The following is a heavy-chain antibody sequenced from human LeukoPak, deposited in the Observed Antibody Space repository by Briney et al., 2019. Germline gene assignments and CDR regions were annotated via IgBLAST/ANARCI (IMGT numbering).Heavy chain of an antibody. Sequence: GGSLRLSCAPSGFIFSGYGMHWVRQAPGKGLEWLSGFSYDGSEDDYAHSVKGRFTISRDNSKNTLSLQMNSLRAEDTAVYYCARNAGEGYNWYFDLWGRGTLVTVSS. V-gene: IGHV3-33*05. CDR1: GFIFSGYG. J-gene: IGHJ2*01. D-gene: IGHD5-18*01. CDR2: FSYDGSED. CDR3: ARNAGEGYNWYFDL.